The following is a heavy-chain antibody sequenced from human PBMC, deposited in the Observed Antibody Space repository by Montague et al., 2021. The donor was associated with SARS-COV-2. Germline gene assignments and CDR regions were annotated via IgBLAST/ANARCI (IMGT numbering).Heavy chain of an antibody. CDR3: ARGHLSVSMIVVVFTSASYYFDY. J-gene: IGHJ4*02. D-gene: IGHD3-22*01. Sequence: SETLSLTCTVSGGSISRSYWSWIRQPPGKGLEWIGYIYYTGSTDYNPSLKSRVTISVDTSKNQFSLKLTSVTAADTAVYFCARGHLSVSMIVVVFTSASYYFDYWGQGAQVTVSS. CDR2: IYYTGST. CDR1: GGSISRSY. V-gene: IGHV4-59*12.